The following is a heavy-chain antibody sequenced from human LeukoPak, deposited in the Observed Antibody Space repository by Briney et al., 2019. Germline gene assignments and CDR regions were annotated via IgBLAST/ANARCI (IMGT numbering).Heavy chain of an antibody. CDR1: GGSISSYY. V-gene: IGHV4-59*01. D-gene: IGHD6-19*01. CDR3: ARGFSPAGYSSGWYSANDAFDI. Sequence: SETLSLTCTVSGGSISSYYWSWIRQPPGKGLEWIGYIYYSGSTNYNPSLTSRVTISVDTSKNQFSLKPSSVTAADTAVYYCARGFSPAGYSSGWYSANDAFDIWGQGTMVTVSS. J-gene: IGHJ3*02. CDR2: IYYSGST.